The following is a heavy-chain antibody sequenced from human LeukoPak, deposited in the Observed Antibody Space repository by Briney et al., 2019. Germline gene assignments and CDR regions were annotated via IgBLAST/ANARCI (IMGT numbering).Heavy chain of an antibody. J-gene: IGHJ4*02. CDR2: IGSTSITI. CDR1: GFTFSAHT. CDR3: ARVPGRTRYFDS. Sequence: PGGSLRLSCAASGFTFSAHTMNWVRLAPGKGLEWVSYIGSTSITIYYAHSVEGRFTISRDNAKNSLYLQVNSLRAEDTAVYYCARVPGRTRYFDSWGQGILVTVSS. D-gene: IGHD1-26*01. V-gene: IGHV3-48*04.